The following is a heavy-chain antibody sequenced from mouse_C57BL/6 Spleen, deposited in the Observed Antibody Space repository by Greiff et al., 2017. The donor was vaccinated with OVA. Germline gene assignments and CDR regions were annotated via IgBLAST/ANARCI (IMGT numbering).Heavy chain of an antibody. CDR3: ATYDYDGYFDV. Sequence: EVQVVESGGGLVKPGGSLKLSCAASGFTFSDYGMHWVRQAPEKGLEWVAYISSGSSTIYYADTVKGRFTISRDNAKNTLFLQMTSLRSEDTAMYYCATYDYDGYFDVWGTGTTVTVSS. CDR1: GFTFSDYG. CDR2: ISSGSSTI. D-gene: IGHD2-4*01. V-gene: IGHV5-17*01. J-gene: IGHJ1*03.